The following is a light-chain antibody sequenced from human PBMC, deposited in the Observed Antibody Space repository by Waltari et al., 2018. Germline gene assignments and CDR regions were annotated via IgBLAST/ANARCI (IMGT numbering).Light chain of an antibody. J-gene: IGKJ4*01. CDR1: QSVSSN. CDR2: GAS. V-gene: IGKV3-15*01. CDR3: QQYNNWPPELT. Sequence: EIVMTQSPATLSVSPGERATLSCRASQSVSSNLAWYQQKPGQAPSLLIYGASTRATGFPARFSGSGSGTEFTLTIRSLQSEDFAVYYCQQYNNWPPELTFGGGTKVEIK.